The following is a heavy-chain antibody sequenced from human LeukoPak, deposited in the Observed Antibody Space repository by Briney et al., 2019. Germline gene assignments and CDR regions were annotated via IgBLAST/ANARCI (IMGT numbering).Heavy chain of an antibody. J-gene: IGHJ4*02. D-gene: IGHD6-13*01. Sequence: PGGSLRLSCAASGFTFSSYEMNWVRQAPGKGLEWVSYISSSGSTIYYADSVKGRFTISRDNAKNSLYLQMNSLRAEDTAVYYCARRTGSSWYLPSRVGGFDYWGQGTLVTVSS. CDR3: ARRTGSSWYLPSRVGGFDY. CDR1: GFTFSSYE. CDR2: ISSSGSTI. V-gene: IGHV3-48*03.